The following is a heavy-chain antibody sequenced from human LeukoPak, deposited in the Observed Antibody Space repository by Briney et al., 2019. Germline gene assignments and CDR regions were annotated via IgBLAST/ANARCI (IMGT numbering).Heavy chain of an antibody. CDR1: GFTFSDYY. V-gene: IGHV3-11*01. Sequence: GGSLRLSCAASGFTFSDYYMSWFRQAPGKGLEWVSYISSSGSTIYYADSVKGRFTISRDNSKNTLYLQMNSLRAEDTAVYYCAKGGGTVTIYYFDYWGQGTLVTVSS. J-gene: IGHJ4*02. CDR2: ISSSGSTI. D-gene: IGHD4-17*01. CDR3: AKGGGTVTIYYFDY.